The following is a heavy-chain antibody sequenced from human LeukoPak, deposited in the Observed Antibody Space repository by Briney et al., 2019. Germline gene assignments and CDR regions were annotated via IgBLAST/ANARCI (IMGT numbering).Heavy chain of an antibody. V-gene: IGHV1-3*01. CDR1: GYTFTSYA. CDR2: INAGNGNT. D-gene: IGHD3-3*01. CDR3: ARVQTTGLLEWLY. J-gene: IGHJ4*02. Sequence: ASVKVSCKASGYTFTSYAMHWVRQAPGQRLEWMGWINAGNGNTKYSQKFQGRVTMTRDTSISTAYMELSRLRSDDTAIYYCARVQTTGLLEWLYWGQGALVTVSS.